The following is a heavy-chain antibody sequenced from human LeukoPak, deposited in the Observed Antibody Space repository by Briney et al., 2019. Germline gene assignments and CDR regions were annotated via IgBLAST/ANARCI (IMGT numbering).Heavy chain of an antibody. CDR2: INAGNGNT. J-gene: IGHJ4*02. V-gene: IGHV1-3*01. CDR1: GYTFINFA. D-gene: IGHD4-23*01. Sequence: GASVKVSCKASGYTFINFAINWGRQAPGQRPEWMGWINAGNGNTKYSQKFQGRVTITRDTSASTAYMELSSLRSEDTAVYYCARGRWELDYWGQGTLVTVSS. CDR3: ARGRWELDY.